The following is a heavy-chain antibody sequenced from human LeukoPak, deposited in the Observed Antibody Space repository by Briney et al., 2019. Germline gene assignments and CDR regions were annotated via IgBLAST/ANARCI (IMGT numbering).Heavy chain of an antibody. CDR3: ARSWGIRAYGFDY. V-gene: IGHV4-59*01. Sequence: SETLSLSCTVSGGSISSYYWGWIRQPPGKGLEWIGYIYYSGSTNYNPSLKSRVTISVDTSKNQFSLKLSSVTAADTAVYYCARSWGIRAYGFDYWGQGTLVTVSS. CDR2: IYYSGST. CDR1: GGSISSYY. J-gene: IGHJ4*02. D-gene: IGHD3-10*01.